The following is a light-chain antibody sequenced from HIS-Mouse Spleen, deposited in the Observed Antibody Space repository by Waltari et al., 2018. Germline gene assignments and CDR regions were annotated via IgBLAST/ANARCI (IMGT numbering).Light chain of an antibody. V-gene: IGLV2-23*01. CDR2: EGS. Sequence: QSALTQPASVSGSPGQSITISCTGTSSHVGSYNLFSWYQQHPGKAPKLMIYEGSKRPSGVSNRFSGSKSGNTASLTISGLQAEDEADYYCCSYAGSSTSWVFGGGTKLTVL. J-gene: IGLJ3*02. CDR3: CSYAGSSTSWV. CDR1: SSHVGSYNL.